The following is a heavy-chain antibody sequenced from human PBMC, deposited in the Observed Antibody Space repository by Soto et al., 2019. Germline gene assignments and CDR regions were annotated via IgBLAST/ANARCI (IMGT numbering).Heavy chain of an antibody. V-gene: IGHV4-59*01. J-gene: IGHJ4*02. Sequence: SETLSLTCTVSGGSISSYYWSWIRQPPGKGLEWIGYIYYSGSTNYNPSLKSRVTISVDTSKNQFSLKLSSVTAADTAVYYCARYGDSSGYYGHYFDDWGQGTLVTVSS. CDR3: ARYGDSSGYYGHYFDD. D-gene: IGHD3-22*01. CDR2: IYYSGST. CDR1: GGSISSYY.